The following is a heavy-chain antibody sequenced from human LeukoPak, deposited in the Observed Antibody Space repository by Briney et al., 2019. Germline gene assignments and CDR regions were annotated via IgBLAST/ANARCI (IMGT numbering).Heavy chain of an antibody. CDR1: GFTFSSYA. Sequence: GGSLRLSCAASGFTFSSYAMSWVRQAPGKGLGWVSAISGSGGSTYYADSVKGRFTISRDNSKNTLYLQMNSLRAEDTAVYYCAKAEYYDILTGYYSDYWGQGTLVTVSS. CDR3: AKAEYYDILTGYYSDY. V-gene: IGHV3-23*01. CDR2: ISGSGGST. D-gene: IGHD3-9*01. J-gene: IGHJ4*02.